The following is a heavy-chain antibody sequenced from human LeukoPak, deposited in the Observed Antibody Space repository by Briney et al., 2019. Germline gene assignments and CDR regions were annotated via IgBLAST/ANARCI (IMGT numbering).Heavy chain of an antibody. CDR1: GFTFSSYS. CDR3: ARAGSSSGY. V-gene: IGHV3-21*01. J-gene: IGHJ4*02. Sequence: GGSLRLSCAASGFTFSSYSMYWVRQAPGKGLEWVSSISSSSSYIYYADSVKGRFTISRDNAKSSLYLQMNSLRAEDTAVYYCARAGSSSGYWGQGTLVTVSS. D-gene: IGHD6-6*01. CDR2: ISSSSSYI.